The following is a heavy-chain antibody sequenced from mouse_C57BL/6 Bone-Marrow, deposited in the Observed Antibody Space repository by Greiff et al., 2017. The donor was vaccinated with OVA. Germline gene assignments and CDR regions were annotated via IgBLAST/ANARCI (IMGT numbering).Heavy chain of an antibody. D-gene: IGHD1-1*01. Sequence: EVKLQESGPGLVKPSQSLSLTCSVTGYSITSGYYWNWIRQFPGNKLEWMGYISYDGSNNYNPSLKNRISITRDTSKNQFFLKLNSVTTEDTATYYCARETTVVEDYAMDYWGQGTSVTVSS. J-gene: IGHJ4*01. CDR3: ARETTVVEDYAMDY. CDR1: GYSITSGYY. V-gene: IGHV3-6*01. CDR2: ISYDGSN.